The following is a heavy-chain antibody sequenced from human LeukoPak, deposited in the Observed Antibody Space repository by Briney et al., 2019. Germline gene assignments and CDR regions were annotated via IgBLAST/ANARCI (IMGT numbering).Heavy chain of an antibody. Sequence: SETLSLTCTVSGGSISSYYWSWIRQPPGKRLEWIGEINHSGSTNYNPSLKSRVTISVDTSKNQFSLKLSSVTAADTAVYYCARGLYYYDSSGYRYYYYYMDVWGKGTTVTVSS. CDR3: ARGLYYYDSSGYRYYYYYMDV. D-gene: IGHD3-22*01. J-gene: IGHJ6*03. CDR1: GGSISSYY. V-gene: IGHV4-34*01. CDR2: INHSGST.